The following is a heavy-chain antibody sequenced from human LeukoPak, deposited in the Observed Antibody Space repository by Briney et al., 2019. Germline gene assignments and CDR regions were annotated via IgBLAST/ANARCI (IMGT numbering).Heavy chain of an antibody. CDR3: ARSVGFSYYDSSGYYDY. V-gene: IGHV1-18*01. CDR2: ISAYNGNT. J-gene: IGHJ4*02. Sequence: RASVKVSCKASGYTFTSYGISWVRQAPGQGLEWMGWISAYNGNTNYAQKLQGRVTMTTDTSTSTAYMELRSLRSDDTAVYYCARSVGFSYYDSSGYYDYWGQGTLVTASS. D-gene: IGHD3-22*01. CDR1: GYTFTSYG.